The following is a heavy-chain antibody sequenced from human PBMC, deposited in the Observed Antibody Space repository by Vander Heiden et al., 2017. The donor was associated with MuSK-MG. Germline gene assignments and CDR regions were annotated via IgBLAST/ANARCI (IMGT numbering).Heavy chain of an antibody. J-gene: IGHJ6*03. CDR1: GFTFEDHA. V-gene: IGHV3-9*01. D-gene: IGHD2-8*01. Sequence: EVQLVESGGGLVQPGRSLRLSCAASGFTFEDHAMHGVRQAPGKGMEWVSGISWNRGSIGYADSVEGRFTISRDNAKNSLYLQMNSLRAEDTALYYCAKDMYGHYYYYMDVWGKGTTVNVSS. CDR3: AKDMYGHYYYYMDV. CDR2: ISWNRGSI.